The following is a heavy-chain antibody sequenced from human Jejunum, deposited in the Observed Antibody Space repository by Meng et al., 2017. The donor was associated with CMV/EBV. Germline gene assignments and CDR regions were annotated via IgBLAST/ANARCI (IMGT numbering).Heavy chain of an antibody. CDR1: GGSISSGGYS. CDR3: ARTDDYGGKPFDY. Sequence: SGGSISSGGYSWSWIRQPPGKALEWLALIYWDDDKRYRPSLKSRLTITKDTSKNQVILTMTNMDPVDTATYYCARTDDYGGKPFDYWGQGTLVTVSS. V-gene: IGHV2-5*08. J-gene: IGHJ4*02. CDR2: IYWDDDK. D-gene: IGHD4-23*01.